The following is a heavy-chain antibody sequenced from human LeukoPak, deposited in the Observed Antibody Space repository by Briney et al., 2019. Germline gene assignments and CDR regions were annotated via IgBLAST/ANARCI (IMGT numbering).Heavy chain of an antibody. D-gene: IGHD3-22*01. CDR3: AKDFPYDSSGPAS. J-gene: IGHJ3*01. CDR2: IYHSGNT. Sequence: PGGSLRLSCAASGFTISSYYMAWARQAPGKGLEWVSVIYHSGNTDYADSVKGRFTISRDNSKNTVYLQMSSLRAEDTAVYYCAKDFPYDSSGPASWGQGTMVTVSS. V-gene: IGHV3-53*01. CDR1: GFTISSYY.